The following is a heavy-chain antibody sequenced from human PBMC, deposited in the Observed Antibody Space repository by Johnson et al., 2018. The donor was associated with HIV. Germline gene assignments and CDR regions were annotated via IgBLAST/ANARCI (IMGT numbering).Heavy chain of an antibody. D-gene: IGHD6-13*01. CDR2: IYSGGST. V-gene: IGHV3-66*01. Sequence: VQLVESGGVVVQPGGSLRLSCAASGFTFDDYAMHWVRQAPGKGLEWVSLIYSGGSTYYADSVKGRFTISRDNSKNTLYLQMNSLRAEDTAVYYCARDKGIAAAATDDAFDIWGQGTMVTVSS. CDR3: ARDKGIAAAATDDAFDI. J-gene: IGHJ3*02. CDR1: GFTFDDYA.